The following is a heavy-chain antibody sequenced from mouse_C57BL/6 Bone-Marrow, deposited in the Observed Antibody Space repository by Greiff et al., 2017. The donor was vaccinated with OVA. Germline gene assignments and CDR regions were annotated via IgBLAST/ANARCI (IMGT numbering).Heavy chain of an antibody. CDR3: ARRDYDGAWFAY. D-gene: IGHD2-4*01. V-gene: IGHV1-54*01. CDR1: GYAFTNYL. J-gene: IGHJ3*01. Sequence: QVQLQQSGAELVRPGTSVKVSCKASGYAFTNYLIEWVKQRPGQGLEWIGVINPGSGGTNYTEKFKGKATLTADKSSSTAYMQLSSLTSEDSAVYFCARRDYDGAWFAYWGQGTLVTVSA. CDR2: INPGSGGT.